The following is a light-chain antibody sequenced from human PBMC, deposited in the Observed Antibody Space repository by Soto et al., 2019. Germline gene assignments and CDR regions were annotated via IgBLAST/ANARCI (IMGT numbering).Light chain of an antibody. CDR1: QSVSSSY. CDR2: GAS. Sequence: DIELTQSPCTLSWSPGERAPLPCRASQSVSSSYLAWYQQKPGQSPRLLIYGASSRATGIPDRFSGSGSGTDFTLTISRLEPEDFAAYYCQQYGSSFVTFGQGTKVDI. V-gene: IGKV3-20*01. J-gene: IGKJ1*01. CDR3: QQYGSSFVT.